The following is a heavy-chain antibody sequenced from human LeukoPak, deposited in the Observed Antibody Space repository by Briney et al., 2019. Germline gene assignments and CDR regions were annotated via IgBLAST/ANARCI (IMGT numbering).Heavy chain of an antibody. CDR1: GFTFSSYW. Sequence: PGGSLRLSCAASGFTFSSYWMHWVRQAPGKGLVWVSRINSDGSSTSYADSVKGRFTISRDNAKNTLYLQMNSLRAEDTAVYYCARVGNVRGSYRSYYFDYWGQGTLVTVSS. CDR3: ARVGNVRGSYRSYYFDY. CDR2: INSDGSST. V-gene: IGHV3-74*01. D-gene: IGHD3-16*02. J-gene: IGHJ4*02.